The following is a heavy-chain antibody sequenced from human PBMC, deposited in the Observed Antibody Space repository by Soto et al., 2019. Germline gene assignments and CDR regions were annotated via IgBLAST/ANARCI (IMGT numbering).Heavy chain of an antibody. J-gene: IGHJ3*02. V-gene: IGHV6-1*01. CDR2: TYYRSRWST. CDR1: GDSVSNNSAA. Sequence: QLQQSGPGLVKPSLTLSLTCAISGDSVSNNSAAWNWIRQSPSRGLEWLGRTYYRSRWSTEYAVSVESRITIKPDTSKNQFSLQLNSVTPEDTAVYYCARVDCTGDICYPRPGTFNIWGQGTMVTVSS. D-gene: IGHD2-15*01. CDR3: ARVDCTGDICYPRPGTFNI.